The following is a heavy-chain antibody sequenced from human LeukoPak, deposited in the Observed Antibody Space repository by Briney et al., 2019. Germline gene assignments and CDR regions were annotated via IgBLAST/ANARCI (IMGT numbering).Heavy chain of an antibody. CDR3: ARAPSEVGGYYPEYFRH. CDR1: GFTFSRYW. CDR2: IKSDGKT. V-gene: IGHV3-74*01. D-gene: IGHD3-22*01. J-gene: IGHJ1*01. Sequence: GGSLRLSCEASGFTFSRYWMHWVRQAPGKGLVWVSRIKSDGKTDYADSVKGRFTISRDNAKNTVSLQMDSLRAEDTGVYYCARAPSEVGGYYPEYFRHWGQGTLVTVSS.